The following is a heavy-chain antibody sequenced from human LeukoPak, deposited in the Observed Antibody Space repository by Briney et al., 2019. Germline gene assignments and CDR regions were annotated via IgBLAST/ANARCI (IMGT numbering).Heavy chain of an antibody. CDR3: ARFLSSGPTKGAFDI. J-gene: IGHJ3*02. V-gene: IGHV5-51*01. CDR2: IYPGDTDT. D-gene: IGHD6-19*01. CDR1: GYSFTSYW. Sequence: GESLKISCKGSGYSFTSYWIGWVRQMPGKGLEWMGIIYPGDTDTRYSPSFQGQVTISADKSISTAYLQWSSLKASDTAMYYCARFLSSGPTKGAFDIWGQGTMVTVSS.